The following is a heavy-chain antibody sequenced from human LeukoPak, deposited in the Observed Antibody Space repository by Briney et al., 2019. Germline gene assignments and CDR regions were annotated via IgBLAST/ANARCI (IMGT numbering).Heavy chain of an antibody. Sequence: PGGSLRLSCAASGFTFSNAWMSWVRQAPGKGLEWVGRIKSKTDGGTTDYAAPVKGRFTISRDDSKNTLYLQMNSLKTEDTAVYYCTTDPQVAGHPNGYYYYYYYMDVWGKGTTVTVPS. CDR1: GFTFSNAW. CDR2: IKSKTDGGTT. CDR3: TTDPQVAGHPNGYYYYYYYMDV. D-gene: IGHD6-19*01. J-gene: IGHJ6*03. V-gene: IGHV3-15*01.